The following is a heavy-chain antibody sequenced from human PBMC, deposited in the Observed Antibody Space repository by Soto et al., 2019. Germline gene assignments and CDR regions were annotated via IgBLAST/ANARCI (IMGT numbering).Heavy chain of an antibody. Sequence: QVQLVESGGGVVQLGRSLRLTCAASGFTFSSNGMHWVRQAPGKGLEWVALVAYDGSKTYYGDSVRGRFTISRDNSENTLYLQMNRLRAEDTAVYYCARWVGGSMYDNSGKYDSWGQGTLVTVSS. J-gene: IGHJ5*01. CDR3: ARWVGGSMYDNSGKYDS. CDR2: VAYDGSKT. D-gene: IGHD3-22*01. V-gene: IGHV3-30*03. CDR1: GFTFSSNG.